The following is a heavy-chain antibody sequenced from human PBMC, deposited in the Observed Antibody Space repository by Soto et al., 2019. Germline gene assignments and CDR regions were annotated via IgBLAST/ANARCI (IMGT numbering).Heavy chain of an antibody. D-gene: IGHD3-22*01. CDR1: GFTFSSYA. CDR2: ISYDGSNK. J-gene: IGHJ5*02. Sequence: GGSLRLSCAASGFTFSSYAMHWVRQAPGKGLEWVAVISYDGSNKYYADSVKGRFTISRDNSKNTLYLQMNSLRAEDTAVYYCARVLGYYDSSGYSNWFDPWGQGTLVTVSS. V-gene: IGHV3-30-3*01. CDR3: ARVLGYYDSSGYSNWFDP.